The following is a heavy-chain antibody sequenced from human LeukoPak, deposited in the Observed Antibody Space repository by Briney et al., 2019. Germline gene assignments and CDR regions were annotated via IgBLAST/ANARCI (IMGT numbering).Heavy chain of an antibody. V-gene: IGHV4-59*01. D-gene: IGHD3-9*01. CDR3: ARSTFRDDILTGYFAVDV. Sequence: PSETLSLTCTVSGGSISSYYWSWIRQPPGKGLEWIGYIYYSGSTNYNPSLKSRVTISVDTSKNQFSLKLSSVTAADTAVYYCARSTFRDDILTGYFAVDVWGKGTTVTVSS. CDR1: GGSISSYY. J-gene: IGHJ6*04. CDR2: IYYSGST.